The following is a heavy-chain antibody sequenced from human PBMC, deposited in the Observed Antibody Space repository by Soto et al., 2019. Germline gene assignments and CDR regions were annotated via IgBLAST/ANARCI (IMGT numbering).Heavy chain of an antibody. CDR3: ARVASQWIAVAGFRYNWFDP. CDR1: GGSFSGYY. V-gene: IGHV4-34*01. D-gene: IGHD6-19*01. CDR2: INHSGST. J-gene: IGHJ5*02. Sequence: PSETLSLTCAVYGGSFSGYYWSWIRQPPGKGLEWIGEINHSGSTNYNPSLKSRVTISVDTSKNQFSLKLSSVTAADTAVYYCARVASQWIAVAGFRYNWFDPWGQGTLVTVSS.